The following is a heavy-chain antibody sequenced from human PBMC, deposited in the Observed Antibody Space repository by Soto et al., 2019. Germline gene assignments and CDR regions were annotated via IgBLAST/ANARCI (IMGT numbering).Heavy chain of an antibody. CDR1: GFTFSSYG. CDR2: ISYDGSNK. CDR3: ANTGVAGTWFLDY. J-gene: IGHJ4*02. D-gene: IGHD6-19*01. Sequence: GSLRLSCTVSGFTFSSYGMHWVRQAPGKGLEWVAVISYDGSNKYYADSVKGRFTISRDNSKNTLYLQMNSLRAEDTAVYYCANTGVAGTWFLDYWGQGTLVTVSS. V-gene: IGHV3-30*18.